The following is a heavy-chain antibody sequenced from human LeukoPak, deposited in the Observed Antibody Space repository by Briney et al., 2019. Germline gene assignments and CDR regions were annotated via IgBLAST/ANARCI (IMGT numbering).Heavy chain of an antibody. J-gene: IGHJ4*02. D-gene: IGHD5-12*01. Sequence: GGSLRLSCAASGFTFSSYAMTWVRQAPGKGLEWVSTISSSGGGTYYADSVKGRFTISRDNSKNTLYLQLSSLRAEDTAVYYCAKSNIVAMSDYWGQGTLVTVPS. V-gene: IGHV3-23*01. CDR2: ISSSGGGT. CDR1: GFTFSSYA. CDR3: AKSNIVAMSDY.